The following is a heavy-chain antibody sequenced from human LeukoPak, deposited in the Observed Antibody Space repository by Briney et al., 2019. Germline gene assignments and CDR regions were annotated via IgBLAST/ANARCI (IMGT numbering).Heavy chain of an antibody. CDR3: ARDTFYYDSSGLDY. D-gene: IGHD3-22*01. J-gene: IGHJ4*02. CDR1: VFTFSDYS. Sequence: PGGSLRLSCAASVFTFSDYSMNWVRQAPGKGLEWVSSISSSTSYIYYADSVKGRFTISRDNAKNSLYLQMNSLRAEDTAVYYCARDTFYYDSSGLDYWGQGTLVTVSS. CDR2: ISSSTSYI. V-gene: IGHV3-21*01.